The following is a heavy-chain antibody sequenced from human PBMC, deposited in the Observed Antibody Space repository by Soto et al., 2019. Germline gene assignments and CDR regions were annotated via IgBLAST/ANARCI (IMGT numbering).Heavy chain of an antibody. CDR1: GGSFSGYY. CDR3: ARRIQLWFRAYYYYGMDV. J-gene: IGHJ6*02. D-gene: IGHD5-18*01. V-gene: IGHV4-34*01. CDR2: INHSGGT. Sequence: SETLSLTCAVYGGSFSGYYWSWIRQPPGKGLEWIGEINHSGGTKYNPSLKSRVTISVDTSKNQFSLKLSSVTAADTAVYYCARRIQLWFRAYYYYGMDVWGQGTTVTV.